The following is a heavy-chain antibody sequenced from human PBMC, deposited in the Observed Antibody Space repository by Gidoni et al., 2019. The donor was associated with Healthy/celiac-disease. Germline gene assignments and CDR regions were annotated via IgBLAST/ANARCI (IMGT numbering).Heavy chain of an antibody. CDR1: GFPFSSYE. D-gene: IGHD4-4*01. CDR2: TSSSGSTI. CDR3: ARAPDVTVTTFFSYYYGMDV. V-gene: IGHV3-48*03. Sequence: EVQLVESGGGLVQPGGSLRLSCAASGFPFSSYEMNWVRQAPGKGLDWVSYTSSSGSTIYYADSVKGRFTISRDNAKNSLYLQMNSLRAEDTAVYYCARAPDVTVTTFFSYYYGMDVWGQGTTVTVSS. J-gene: IGHJ6*02.